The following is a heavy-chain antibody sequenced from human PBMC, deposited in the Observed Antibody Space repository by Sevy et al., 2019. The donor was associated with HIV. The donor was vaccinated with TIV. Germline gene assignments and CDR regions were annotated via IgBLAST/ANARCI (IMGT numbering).Heavy chain of an antibody. CDR2: MNPNSGNT. CDR3: ARYYYDSSGYYDYSGMDV. Sequence: ASVKVSCKASGYTFTSYDINWVRQATGQGLEWMGWMNPNSGNTGYAQKFRGRVTMTRNTSISTAYMELSSLRSEDTAIYYCARYYYDSSGYYDYSGMDVWGQGTTVTVSS. D-gene: IGHD3-22*01. J-gene: IGHJ6*02. V-gene: IGHV1-8*01. CDR1: GYTFTSYD.